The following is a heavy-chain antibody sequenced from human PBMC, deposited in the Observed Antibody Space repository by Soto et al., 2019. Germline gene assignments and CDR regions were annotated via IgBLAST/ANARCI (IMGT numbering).Heavy chain of an antibody. CDR3: ARVTHYDYVWGSYRDY. J-gene: IGHJ4*02. V-gene: IGHV1-18*01. CDR2: ISAYNGNT. Sequence: QVQLVQSGAEVKKPGASVKVSCKASGYTFTSYGISWVRQAPGQGLEWMGWISAYNGNTNYAQKLQGRVTMTTDTSTSTAYMEMRSLRSDVTAVYYCARVTHYDYVWGSYRDYWGQGTLVTVSS. D-gene: IGHD3-16*02. CDR1: GYTFTSYG.